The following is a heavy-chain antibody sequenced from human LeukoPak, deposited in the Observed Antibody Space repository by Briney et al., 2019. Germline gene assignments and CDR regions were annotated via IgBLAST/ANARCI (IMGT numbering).Heavy chain of an antibody. J-gene: IGHJ3*02. V-gene: IGHV4-59*11. CDR1: ADSFSSHY. CDR3: ARDLVTVTKGFDI. D-gene: IGHD4-17*01. CDR2: ISYIGST. Sequence: SETLSLTCAVSADSFSSHYWTWIRQPLGKGLEWIGYISYIGSTNYNPSLKSRVTTSIDTSKNQFSLKLSSVTAADTAVYYCARDLVTVTKGFDIWGQGTMVSVSS.